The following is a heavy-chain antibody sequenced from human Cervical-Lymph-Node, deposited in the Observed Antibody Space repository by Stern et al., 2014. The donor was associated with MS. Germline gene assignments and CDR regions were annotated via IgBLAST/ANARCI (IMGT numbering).Heavy chain of an antibody. Sequence: EDQLVESGGGLVQPGGSLRLSCAASGFTFSSYSMNWVRQAPGKGLEWVSYISSSSSTIYYADSVKGRFTISRDNAKNSLYLQMNSLRDEDTAVYYCARDRLGIVAARPNWFDPWGQGTLVTVSS. CDR2: ISSSSSTI. D-gene: IGHD6-6*01. CDR3: ARDRLGIVAARPNWFDP. CDR1: GFTFSSYS. J-gene: IGHJ5*02. V-gene: IGHV3-48*02.